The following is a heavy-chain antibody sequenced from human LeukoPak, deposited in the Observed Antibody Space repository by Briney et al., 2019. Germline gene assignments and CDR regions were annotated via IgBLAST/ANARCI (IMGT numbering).Heavy chain of an antibody. CDR2: IYYSGST. J-gene: IGHJ4*02. D-gene: IGHD4-17*01. V-gene: IGHV4-59*01. CDR1: GGSISSYY. CDR3: ASHYGENYYFDY. Sequence: SETLSLTCTVSGGSISSYYWSWIRQPPGKGLEWIGYIYYSGSTNYNPSLKSRVTISVDTSKNQFSLELSSVTAADTAVYYCASHYGENYYFDYWGQGTLVTVSS.